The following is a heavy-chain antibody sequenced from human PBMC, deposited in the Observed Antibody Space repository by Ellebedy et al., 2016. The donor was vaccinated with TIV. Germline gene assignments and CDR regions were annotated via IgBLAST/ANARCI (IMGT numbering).Heavy chain of an antibody. CDR1: GVSFSDHG. Sequence: AASVKVSCKASGVSFSDHGVNWVRQAPGQGLEWMGGIIPMFGTTQYAQKFQGRVTIIADESTSTAFMELSSLRSEDTAVYYCARDTYYDFRSGYYIHYYYYEMDVWGQGTTVTVSS. CDR2: IIPMFGTT. J-gene: IGHJ6*02. V-gene: IGHV1-69*13. CDR3: ARDTYYDFRSGYYIHYYYYEMDV. D-gene: IGHD3-3*01.